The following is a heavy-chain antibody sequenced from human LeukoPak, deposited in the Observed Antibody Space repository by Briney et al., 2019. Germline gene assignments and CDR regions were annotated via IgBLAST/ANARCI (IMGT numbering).Heavy chain of an antibody. CDR2: IYPGDSDT. D-gene: IGHD3-22*01. Sequence: GESLKISCKGSGYSFTNYWIGWVRQMPGKGLEWMGIIYPGDSDTRYSPSFQGQVTISADESISTAYLQWRSLKASDTAMYYCVTGYYIDYWGQGTLVTVSS. V-gene: IGHV5-51*01. CDR3: VTGYYIDY. J-gene: IGHJ4*02. CDR1: GYSFTNYW.